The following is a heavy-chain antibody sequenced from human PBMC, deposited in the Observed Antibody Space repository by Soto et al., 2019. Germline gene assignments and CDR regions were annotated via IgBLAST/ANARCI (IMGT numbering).Heavy chain of an antibody. CDR3: ARYIPGVRYYGMDV. J-gene: IGHJ6*02. CDR1: GFTFSSYA. CDR2: IGESGTPT. V-gene: IGHV3-23*01. Sequence: PGGSLRLSCAASGFTFSSYAMKWVRQAPGKGLEWVSLIGESGTPTYYADYAKGRFTISRDNSGNTLFLEMYSLRAEDSAVYYCARYIPGVRYYGMDVWGQGTTVTVSS. D-gene: IGHD2-2*01.